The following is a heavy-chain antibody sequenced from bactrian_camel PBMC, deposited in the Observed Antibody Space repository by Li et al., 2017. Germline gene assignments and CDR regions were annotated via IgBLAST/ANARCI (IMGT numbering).Heavy chain of an antibody. CDR3: ATGEMGFCSASWAVND. V-gene: IGHV3S67*01. Sequence: VQLVESGGGSVQPGGSPRLSCAASGYPDSSCSMNWHRQAPGKEREFVSSVATDGITHYADSVKGRFTVSRDNAKNTHYLQMNNLKPEDTGEYYCATGEMGFCSASWAVNDWGQGTQVTVS. CDR2: VATDGIT. CDR1: GYPDSSCS. D-gene: IGHD1*01. J-gene: IGHJ4*01.